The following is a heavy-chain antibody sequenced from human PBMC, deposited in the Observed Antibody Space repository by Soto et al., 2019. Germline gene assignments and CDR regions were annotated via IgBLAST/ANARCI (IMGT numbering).Heavy chain of an antibody. Sequence: SVKVSCKAPGYTFTGYAIHWVRQAPGQRLEWMGWINAGNGNTKYSQNFQGRVTITRDTSASTAYMELSSLRSEDTAVYYCARVRSSGWYFDYWGQGTLVTVSS. CDR1: GYTFTGYA. CDR3: ARVRSSGWYFDY. V-gene: IGHV1-3*01. D-gene: IGHD6-19*01. J-gene: IGHJ4*02. CDR2: INAGNGNT.